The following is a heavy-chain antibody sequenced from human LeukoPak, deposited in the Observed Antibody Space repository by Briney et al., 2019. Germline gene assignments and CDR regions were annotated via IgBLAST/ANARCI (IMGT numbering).Heavy chain of an antibody. Sequence: ASVKVSCKASGNTFAGYYVHWVRQAPGQGLEWMGWINTHSGATNYAQHFQGRVTMTTDTSVTTAYMDLDGLKSDDAAVYFCARGPIGGLRKGFDIWGQGTLVTVSS. CDR1: GNTFAGYY. V-gene: IGHV1-2*02. D-gene: IGHD1-26*01. CDR2: INTHSGAT. CDR3: ARGPIGGLRKGFDI. J-gene: IGHJ4*02.